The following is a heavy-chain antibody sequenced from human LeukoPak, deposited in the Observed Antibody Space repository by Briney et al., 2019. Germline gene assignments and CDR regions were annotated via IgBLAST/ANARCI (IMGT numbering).Heavy chain of an antibody. Sequence: GGSLRLSCAASGFTFSSYAMSWVRQTPGKGLEWVSAISGSGGSTYYADSVKGRFTISRDNSKNTLYLQMNSLRVEDTAVYYCAKEKKYYYDGSGYPGYDYWGQGTLVTVSS. CDR3: AKEKKYYYDGSGYPGYDY. CDR1: GFTFSSYA. D-gene: IGHD3-22*01. V-gene: IGHV3-23*01. CDR2: ISGSGGST. J-gene: IGHJ4*02.